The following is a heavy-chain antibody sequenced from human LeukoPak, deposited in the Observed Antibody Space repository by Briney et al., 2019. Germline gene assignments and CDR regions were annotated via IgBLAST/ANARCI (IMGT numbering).Heavy chain of an antibody. CDR2: IYTSGST. CDR3: ARDRYYYDSSGYYSSYYYYYYMDV. J-gene: IGHJ6*03. D-gene: IGHD3-22*01. Sequence: SETLSLTCTVSGGSISSYYWSWIRQPAGKGLEWIGRIYTSGSTNYNPSLKSRVTMSVDTSKNQFSLKLSSVTAADTAVYYCARDRYYYDSSGYYSSYYYYYYMDVWGKGTTVTISS. CDR1: GGSISSYY. V-gene: IGHV4-4*07.